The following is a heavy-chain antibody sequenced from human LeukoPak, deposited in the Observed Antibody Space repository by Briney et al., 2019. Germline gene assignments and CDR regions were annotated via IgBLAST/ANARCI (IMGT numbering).Heavy chain of an antibody. D-gene: IGHD3-10*01. CDR3: TTDEGVASRPMFNS. CDR1: RFTFDKAW. V-gene: IGHV3-15*01. J-gene: IGHJ4*02. Sequence: PGGSLTLSCTAARFTFDKAWMAWVRQAPGKGLEWVGRIKSKTDGGTTDYAAPVKGRFTISRDDLKNTLSLQMNTLKTEDTAVYYCTTDEGVASRPMFNSWGQGALVTVSS. CDR2: IKSKTDGGTT.